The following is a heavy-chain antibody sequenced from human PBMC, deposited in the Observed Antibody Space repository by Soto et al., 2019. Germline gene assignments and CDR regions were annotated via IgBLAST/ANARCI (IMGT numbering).Heavy chain of an antibody. CDR1: GFTFSSYE. CDR3: ARQKPCGYSYGLYYYYGMDV. CDR2: ISSSGSTI. J-gene: IGHJ6*02. V-gene: IGHV3-48*03. D-gene: IGHD5-18*01. Sequence: GGSLRLSCAASGFTFSSYEMNWVRQAPGKGLEWVSYISSSGSTIYYADSVKGRFTISRDNAKNSLYLQMNSLRAEDTAVYYCARQKPCGYSYGLYYYYGMDVWGQGTTVTVSS.